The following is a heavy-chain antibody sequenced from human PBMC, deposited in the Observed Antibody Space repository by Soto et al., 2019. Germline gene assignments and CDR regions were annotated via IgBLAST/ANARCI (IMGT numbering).Heavy chain of an antibody. Sequence: QEQLVESGGGVVQPGKSLRLSCAASGFTFSDYGMHWVRQAPGKGLEWVAVISYDGNHQEYADSVKGRFTISRDKSKNTLFVEVNGRGFGDRGVFYCAGAVGFGGYCLSSDFYDDAFDLGAKGTMVTVSS. CDR2: ISYDGNHQ. V-gene: IGHV3-30*03. D-gene: IGHD3-10*01. CDR1: GFTFSDYG. J-gene: IGHJ3*01. CDR3: AGAVGFGGYCLSSDFYDDAFDL.